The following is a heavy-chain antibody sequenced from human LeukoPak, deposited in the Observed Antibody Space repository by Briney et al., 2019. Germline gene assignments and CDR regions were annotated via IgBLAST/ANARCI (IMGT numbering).Heavy chain of an antibody. CDR3: ARGERGYSYGYEVGDDAFDI. V-gene: IGHV3-74*01. Sequence: GGSLRLSCAASGFTFSSYWMHWVRQAPGKGLVWVSRINSDGSSTSYADSVKGRFTISRDNAKNTLYLQMNSLRAEDTAVYYCARGERGYSYGYEVGDDAFDIWGQGTMVTVSS. CDR1: GFTFSSYW. D-gene: IGHD5-18*01. J-gene: IGHJ3*02. CDR2: INSDGSST.